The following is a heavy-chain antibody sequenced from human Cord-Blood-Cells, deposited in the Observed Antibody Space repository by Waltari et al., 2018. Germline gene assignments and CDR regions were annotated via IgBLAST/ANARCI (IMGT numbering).Heavy chain of an antibody. V-gene: IGHV1-8*01. D-gene: IGHD2-2*01. J-gene: IGHJ6*02. CDR1: GYTFTSYD. CDR3: ARGRYCSSTSCYYYYYYGMDV. CDR2: MNPNSGNT. Sequence: QVQLVQSGVEVKNPGASVKVSCKASGYTFTSYDINWVLQATGHGLEWMGWMNPNSGNTGYAQKFQGRVTMTRNTSISTAYMELSSLRSEDTAVYYCARGRYCSSTSCYYYYYYGMDVWGQGTTVTVSS.